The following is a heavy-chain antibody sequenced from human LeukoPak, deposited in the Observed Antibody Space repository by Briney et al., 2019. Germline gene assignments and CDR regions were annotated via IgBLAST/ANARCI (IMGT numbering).Heavy chain of an antibody. J-gene: IGHJ4*02. CDR2: ISYDGHEK. V-gene: IGHV3-33*05. Sequence: GGSLRLSCAASGFTFSSSGMHWVRQRPGKGLEWVAFISYDGHEKYYADSMEGRFTLSRDNSKNTLYLQMNGLRAEDTAMYYCARDSPKVFQHYSASWGQGSLVTVSS. CDR1: GFTFSSSG. D-gene: IGHD2-15*01. CDR3: ARDSPKVFQHYSAS.